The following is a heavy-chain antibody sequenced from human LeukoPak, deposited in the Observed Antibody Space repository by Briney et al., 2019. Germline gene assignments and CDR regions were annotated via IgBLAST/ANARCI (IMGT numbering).Heavy chain of an antibody. CDR3: ASLRRWLQFDDY. V-gene: IGHV4-34*01. Sequence: PSETLSLTCAVYGGSFSGYYWSWIRQPPGKGLEWIGEINHSGSTNYNPSLKSRVTISLDTSKNQFSLKLSSVTAADTAVYYCASLRRWLQFDDYWGQGALVTVSS. CDR1: GGSFSGYY. D-gene: IGHD5-24*01. CDR2: INHSGST. J-gene: IGHJ4*02.